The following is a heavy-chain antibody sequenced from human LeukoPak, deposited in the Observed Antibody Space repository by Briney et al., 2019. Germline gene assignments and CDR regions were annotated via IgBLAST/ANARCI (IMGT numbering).Heavy chain of an antibody. J-gene: IGHJ4*02. D-gene: IGHD5-18*01. Sequence: PGGSLRLSCAASGFTFSSYAMSWVRQAPGKGLEWVSAISGSGGSTYYADSVKGRFTISRDNSKNTLYLQMISLSAEDTAVYYSAKEDTARVPFDYWAQGTLVTVSS. V-gene: IGHV3-23*01. CDR2: ISGSGGST. CDR1: GFTFSSYA. CDR3: AKEDTARVPFDY.